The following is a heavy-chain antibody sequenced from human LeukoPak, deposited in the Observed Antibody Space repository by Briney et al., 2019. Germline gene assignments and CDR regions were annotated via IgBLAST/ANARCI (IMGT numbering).Heavy chain of an antibody. CDR1: GFSFSRFY. D-gene: IGHD3-9*01. CDR2: IPTSGISV. CDR3: ARGFLRYFDWLLWY. J-gene: IGHJ4*02. Sequence: GGSLRLSCAASGFSFSRFYMSWVRQTPGKALEWISYIPTSGISVQYADSVRGRFTISRDNAKNSLYLQMNSLRAEDTAVYYCARGFLRYFDWLLWYWGQGTLVTVSS. V-gene: IGHV3-11*01.